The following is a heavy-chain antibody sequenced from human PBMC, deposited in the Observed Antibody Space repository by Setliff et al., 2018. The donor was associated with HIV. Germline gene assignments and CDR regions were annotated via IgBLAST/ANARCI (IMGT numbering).Heavy chain of an antibody. V-gene: IGHV4-4*07. CDR1: GGSISSYY. CDR2: IYTSGST. CDR3: ARLGAVAGPPEDS. J-gene: IGHJ4*02. D-gene: IGHD6-19*01. Sequence: SETLSLTCTVSGGSISSYYWSWIRQPAGEGLEWIGRIYTSGSTNYNPSLKSRVTMSIDTSKNQFSLRLTSVTASDTAVYYCARLGAVAGPPEDSWGQGTLVTVSS.